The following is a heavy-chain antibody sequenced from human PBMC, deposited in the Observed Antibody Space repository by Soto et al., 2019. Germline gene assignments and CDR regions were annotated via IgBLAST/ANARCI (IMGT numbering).Heavy chain of an antibody. V-gene: IGHV6-1*01. D-gene: IGHD2-15*01. J-gene: IGHJ5*02. CDR1: GDSVSSNSAA. CDR3: EREYYCSGGSCRNWFDP. CDR2: TYYRSKWYN. Sequence: PWQTLSLTCAISGDSVSSNSAAWNWIRQSPSRGLEWLGRTYYRSKWYNDYAVSVKSRITINPDTSKNQFSLQLNSVTPEDTAVYYCEREYYCSGGSCRNWFDPWGQVTLVPV.